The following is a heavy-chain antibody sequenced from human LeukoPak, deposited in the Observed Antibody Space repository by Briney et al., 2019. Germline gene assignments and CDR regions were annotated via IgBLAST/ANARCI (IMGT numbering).Heavy chain of an antibody. CDR2: IRGSGGST. Sequence: PGGSLRLSCAASGFTFRSYAMSWVRQAPGGGREWVSAIRGSGGSTYYADYVKGRFTISRDNSKNTLYLQMNSLRAEDTAVYYCAKDSTMIVVAYFDYWGQGTLVTVSS. V-gene: IGHV3-23*01. J-gene: IGHJ4*02. CDR1: GFTFRSYA. CDR3: AKDSTMIVVAYFDY. D-gene: IGHD3-22*01.